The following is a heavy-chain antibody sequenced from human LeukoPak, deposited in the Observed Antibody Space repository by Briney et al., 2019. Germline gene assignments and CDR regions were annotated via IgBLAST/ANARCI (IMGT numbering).Heavy chain of an antibody. D-gene: IGHD6-13*01. CDR2: IYYSGST. CDR3: VRQGIAAAFDY. CDR1: GGSISSYY. Sequence: PSETLSLTCTVSGGSISSYYWSWIRQPPGKGLEWIGYIYYSGSTNYNPSLKSRVTISVDTSKNQFSLELSSVTAADTAVYYCVRQGIAAAFDYWGQGTLVTVSS. V-gene: IGHV4-59*08. J-gene: IGHJ4*02.